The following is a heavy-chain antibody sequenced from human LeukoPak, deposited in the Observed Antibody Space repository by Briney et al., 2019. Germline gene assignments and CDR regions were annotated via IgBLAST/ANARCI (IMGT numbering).Heavy chain of an antibody. D-gene: IGHD1-26*01. Sequence: GGSLRLSCAASGFNFANHAMSWVRQTAGKGLEWVSAISGGGDITYYADSVKGRFTISRDNSKDTLFLQMHSLRSEDTAVYYCASGSSPDAFDIWGQGTMVTVSS. J-gene: IGHJ3*02. V-gene: IGHV3-23*01. CDR1: GFNFANHA. CDR2: ISGGGDIT. CDR3: ASGSSPDAFDI.